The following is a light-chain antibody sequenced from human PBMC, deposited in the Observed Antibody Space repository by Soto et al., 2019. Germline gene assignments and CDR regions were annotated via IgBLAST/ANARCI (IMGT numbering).Light chain of an antibody. V-gene: IGLV1-47*01. CDR3: AAWDDSLSGVV. CDR1: SSNIGSKY. CDR2: RNN. Sequence: QSVLTQPPSASGTPGQRVTISCSGSSSNIGSKYAYWYQQLPGRAPKLLNYRNNQRPSGVPDRFSGSKSGTSASLAISGLRSEDEADYYCAAWDDSLSGVVFGGGTKLTVL. J-gene: IGLJ2*01.